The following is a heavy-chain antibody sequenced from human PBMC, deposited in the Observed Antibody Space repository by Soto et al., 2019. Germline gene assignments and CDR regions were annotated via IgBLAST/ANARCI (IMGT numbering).Heavy chain of an antibody. CDR2: IYYSGST. V-gene: IGHV4-31*03. D-gene: IGHD2-15*01. Sequence: SETLSLTCTVSGGSISSGGYYWSWIRQHPGKGLEWIGYIYYSGSTYYNPSLKSRVTISVDTSKNQFSLKLSSVTAADTAVYYCARDVLGYCSGGSCYSNYYYYYMDVWGKGTTVTVSS. CDR3: ARDVLGYCSGGSCYSNYYYYYMDV. J-gene: IGHJ6*03. CDR1: GGSISSGGYY.